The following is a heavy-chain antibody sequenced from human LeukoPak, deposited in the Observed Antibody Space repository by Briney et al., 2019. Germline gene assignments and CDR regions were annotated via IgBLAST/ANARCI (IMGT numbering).Heavy chain of an antibody. J-gene: IGHJ4*02. CDR2: INHSGST. D-gene: IGHD3-22*01. CDR3: ARRVWKYYYDSSGYYNRYHFDY. CDR1: GGSFSGYY. V-gene: IGHV4-34*01. Sequence: SETLSLTCAVYGGSFSGYYWSWIRQPPGKGLEWIGEINHSGSTNYNPSLKSRVTISVDTSKNQFSLKLSSVTAADTAVYYCARRVWKYYYDSSGYYNRYHFDYWGQGTLVTVSS.